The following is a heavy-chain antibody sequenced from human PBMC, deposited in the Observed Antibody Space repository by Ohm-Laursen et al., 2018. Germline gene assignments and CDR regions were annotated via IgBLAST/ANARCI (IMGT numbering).Heavy chain of an antibody. D-gene: IGHD6-13*01. CDR2: ITWDSGSI. V-gene: IGHV3-9*01. Sequence: RLSCTASGFTFGDYGLHWVRQAPGKGLEWVSSITWDSGSIGYADSVEGRFTVSRDNARNSLYLQMNSLRSEDTALYYCAKDSGGRTQQVAEKGIDLWGQGTLVTVSS. CDR1: GFTFGDYG. J-gene: IGHJ5*02. CDR3: AKDSGGRTQQVAEKGIDL.